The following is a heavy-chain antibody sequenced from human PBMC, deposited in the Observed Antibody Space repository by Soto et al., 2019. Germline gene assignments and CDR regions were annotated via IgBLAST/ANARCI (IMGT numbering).Heavy chain of an antibody. Sequence: SLRLSCAASGFTFSDYYMSWIRQAPGKGLEWIGYSSNSGSFTRYADSVKGRFSISRDNAKKSLYLQINSLRGEDTAIYYCVRSGDNYNLLDYWGQGTPVTV. D-gene: IGHD1-1*01. J-gene: IGHJ4*02. CDR1: GFTFSDYY. V-gene: IGHV3-11*06. CDR3: VRSGDNYNLLDY. CDR2: SSNSGSFT.